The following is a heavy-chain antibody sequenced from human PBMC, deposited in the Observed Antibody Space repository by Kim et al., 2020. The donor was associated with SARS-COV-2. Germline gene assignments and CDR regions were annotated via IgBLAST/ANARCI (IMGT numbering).Heavy chain of an antibody. CDR3: ARQRLGYYYDSSGYYWYFDL. V-gene: IGHV4-39*01. CDR2: IYYSGST. CDR1: GGSISSSSYY. J-gene: IGHJ2*01. D-gene: IGHD3-22*01. Sequence: SETLSLTCTVSGGSISSSSYYWGWIRQPPGKGLEWIGSIYYSGSTYYNPSLKSRVTISVDTSKNQFSLKLSSVTAADTAVYYCARQRLGYYYDSSGYYWYFDLWGRGTLVTVSS.